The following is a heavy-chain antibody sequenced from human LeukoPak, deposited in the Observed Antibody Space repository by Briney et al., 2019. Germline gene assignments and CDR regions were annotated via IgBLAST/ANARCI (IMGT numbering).Heavy chain of an antibody. J-gene: IGHJ6*02. CDR1: GYTLTELS. V-gene: IGHV1-24*01. CDR3: ATDLMIANKHYYYGMDV. CDR2: FDPEDGET. D-gene: IGHD3-22*01. Sequence: ASVKVSCKVSGYTLTELSMHWVRQAPGKGLEWMGGFDPEDGETIYAQKFQGRVTMTEDTSTDTAYMELSSLRSEDTAVYYCATDLMIANKHYYYGMDVWGQGTTVTVSS.